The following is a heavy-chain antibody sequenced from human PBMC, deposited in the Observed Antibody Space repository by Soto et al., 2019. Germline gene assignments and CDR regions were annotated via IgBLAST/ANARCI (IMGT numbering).Heavy chain of an antibody. D-gene: IGHD1-1*01. CDR1: GFTFSSYA. CDR3: ARDRTLFGTGSTYYFDY. Sequence: GGSLRLSCAASGFTFSSYAMHWVRQAPGKGLKWVTVISYDGSNKYYADSVKGRFTISRDNSKNTLYLQMNSLRAEDTSVYYCARDRTLFGTGSTYYFDYWGQGTLVTVSS. V-gene: IGHV3-30-3*01. CDR2: ISYDGSNK. J-gene: IGHJ4*02.